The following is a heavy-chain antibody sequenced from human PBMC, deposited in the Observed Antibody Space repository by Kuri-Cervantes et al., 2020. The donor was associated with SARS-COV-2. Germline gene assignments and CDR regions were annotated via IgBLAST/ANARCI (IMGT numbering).Heavy chain of an antibody. CDR3: AKDRAGVHDF. Sequence: GGSLRLSCVASGFNFSTTDMHCVRQAPGKGLEWVTFIISDGKNKKCLASGKGRFTISSDNSQNTLHLQMKSLRDEDTAIYYCAKDRAGVHDFWGQGTLVTVSS. J-gene: IGHJ4*02. D-gene: IGHD2-21*01. V-gene: IGHV3-30*02. CDR2: IISDGKNK. CDR1: GFNFSTTD.